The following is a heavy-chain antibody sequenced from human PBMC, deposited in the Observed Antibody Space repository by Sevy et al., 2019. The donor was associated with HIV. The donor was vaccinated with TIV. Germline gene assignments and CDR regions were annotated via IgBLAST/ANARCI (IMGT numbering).Heavy chain of an antibody. CDR2: INWNGGST. CDR1: GFTFDDYG. J-gene: IGHJ3*02. D-gene: IGHD3-10*01. CDR3: ARVMEEGAGATGAFDI. Sequence: GGSLRLSCAASGFTFDDYGMSWVRQAPGKGLEWVSGINWNGGSTGYADSEKGRFTISRDNAKNSLYLQMNSLRAEDTALYYCARVMEEGAGATGAFDIWGQGTMVTVSS. V-gene: IGHV3-20*04.